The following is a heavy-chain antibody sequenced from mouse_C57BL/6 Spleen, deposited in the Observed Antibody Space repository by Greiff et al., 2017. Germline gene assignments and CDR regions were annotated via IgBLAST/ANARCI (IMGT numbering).Heavy chain of an antibody. Sequence: EVKLVESGGGLVKPGGSLKLSCAASGFTFSDVGMHWVRQAPEKGLEWVAYISSGSSTIYYADTVKGRFTISRDNAKNTLFLQMTSLRSEDTAMYYCARELDYWGQGTTLTVSS. CDR1: GFTFSDVG. CDR3: ARELDY. J-gene: IGHJ2*01. CDR2: ISSGSSTI. V-gene: IGHV5-17*01.